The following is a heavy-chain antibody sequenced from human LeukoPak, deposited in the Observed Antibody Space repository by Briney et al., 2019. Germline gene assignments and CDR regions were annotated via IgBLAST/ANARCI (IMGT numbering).Heavy chain of an antibody. Sequence: PGGSLRLSCAASGFTFSSYAMSWVRQAPGKGLEWVSAISGSGGSTYYADSVKGRFTISRDNSKNTLYLQMNSLRAEDTAVYYCAKDPDSSGWYGEHFQHWGQGTLVTVSS. D-gene: IGHD6-19*01. CDR3: AKDPDSSGWYGEHFQH. CDR1: GFTFSSYA. CDR2: ISGSGGST. J-gene: IGHJ1*01. V-gene: IGHV3-23*01.